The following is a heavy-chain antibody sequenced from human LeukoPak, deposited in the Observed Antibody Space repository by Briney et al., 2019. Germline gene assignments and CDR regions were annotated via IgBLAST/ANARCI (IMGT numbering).Heavy chain of an antibody. J-gene: IGHJ4*02. CDR1: GFPFSSYS. V-gene: IGHV3-30*04. CDR3: AKEEWLLAVYFDY. CDR2: VLYDGSMK. Sequence: GGSLRLSCAASGFPFSSYSMHWVRQAPGKGLEWVAVVLYDGSMKYYADSVKGRFTISRDNSKNTLYLQMNSLRAEDTAVYYCAKEEWLLAVYFDYWGQGTLVTVSS. D-gene: IGHD3-3*01.